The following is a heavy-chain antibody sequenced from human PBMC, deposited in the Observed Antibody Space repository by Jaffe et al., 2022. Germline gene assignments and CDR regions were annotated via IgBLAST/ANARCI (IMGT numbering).Heavy chain of an antibody. CDR2: IYYSGST. Sequence: QVQLQESGPGLVKPSETLSLTCTVSGGSISSYYWSWIRQPPGKGLEWIGYIYYSGSTNYNPSLKSRVTISVDTSKNQFSLKLSSVTAADTAVYYCARGFYGSGSYDYWGQGTLVTVSS. CDR1: GGSISSYY. J-gene: IGHJ4*02. D-gene: IGHD3-10*01. CDR3: ARGFYGSGSYDY. V-gene: IGHV4-59*01.